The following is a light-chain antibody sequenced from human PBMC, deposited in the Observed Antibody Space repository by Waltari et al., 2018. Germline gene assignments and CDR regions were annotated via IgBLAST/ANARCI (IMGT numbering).Light chain of an antibody. V-gene: IGLV2-14*01. CDR3: SSYTSSTYPVV. Sequence: QSALTQPASVSGSPGQSVTISCTGTSSDVGGYNYVSWYQQHPGNAPKLMMYEVTHRPSGVANRFSGSKSGNTASLTISGLQAEDEADYYCSSYTSSTYPVVFGGGTKLT. J-gene: IGLJ2*01. CDR1: SSDVGGYNY. CDR2: EVT.